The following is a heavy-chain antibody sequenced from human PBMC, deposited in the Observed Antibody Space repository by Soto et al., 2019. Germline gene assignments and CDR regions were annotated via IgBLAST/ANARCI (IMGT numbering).Heavy chain of an antibody. D-gene: IGHD2-2*01. CDR1: GYSFTSYW. CDR2: IDPSDSYT. CDR3: GTWRGSSWFDY. Sequence: PGESLKISCKGSGYSFTSYWIGWVRQMPGKGLEWMGRIDPSDSYTNYSPSFRGQVTISADRSINTAYLQWSSLKASDTAIYYCGTWRGSSWFDYWGPGTLVTVSS. J-gene: IGHJ4*02. V-gene: IGHV5-10-1*01.